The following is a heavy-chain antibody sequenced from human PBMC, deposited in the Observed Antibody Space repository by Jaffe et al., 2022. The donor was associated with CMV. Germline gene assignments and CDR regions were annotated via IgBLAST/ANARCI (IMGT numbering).Heavy chain of an antibody. D-gene: IGHD2-15*01. V-gene: IGHV4-34*01. CDR2: INPSGRT. J-gene: IGHJ4*02. Sequence: QVQLQQWGAGLLKPSETLSLTCAVYGGSFSGYYWSWIRQPPGKGLEWIGEINPSGRTNYNPSLKSRVTISVDTSKKQFSLKLTSVSAADTAVYYCARGSIVVLVAATPDFWGQGTLVTVSS. CDR1: GGSFSGYY. CDR3: ARGSIVVLVAATPDF.